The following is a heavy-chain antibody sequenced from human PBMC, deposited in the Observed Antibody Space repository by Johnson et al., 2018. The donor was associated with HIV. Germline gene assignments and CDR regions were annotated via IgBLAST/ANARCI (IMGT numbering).Heavy chain of an antibody. Sequence: VQLVESGGGLVQPGGSLRLSCAASRFTVSGNYMTWVRQAPGKGLEWVSVVYSAGHTYYADSVKGRFTISRDNSKNTLYLQMDSLRPEDTAVYYCARAYNYPIWGQGTMLTVSS. D-gene: IGHD1-1*01. CDR1: RFTVSGNY. J-gene: IGHJ3*02. CDR2: VYSAGHT. CDR3: ARAYNYPI. V-gene: IGHV3-66*01.